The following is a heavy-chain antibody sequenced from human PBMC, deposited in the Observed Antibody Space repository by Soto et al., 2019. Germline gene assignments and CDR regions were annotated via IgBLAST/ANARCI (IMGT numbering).Heavy chain of an antibody. D-gene: IGHD2-21*01. Sequence: SETLSLTCTVSGGSISSYYWSWIRQPPGKGLEWIGYIYYSGSTNYNPSLKSRVTISVDTSKNQFSLKLSSVTAADTAVYYCARDPSRLPRYYYFDYWGQGTLVPVFS. CDR3: ARDPSRLPRYYYFDY. V-gene: IGHV4-59*01. CDR1: GGSISSYY. J-gene: IGHJ4*02. CDR2: IYYSGST.